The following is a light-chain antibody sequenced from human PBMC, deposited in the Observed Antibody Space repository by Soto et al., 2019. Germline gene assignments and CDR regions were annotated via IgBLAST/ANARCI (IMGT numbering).Light chain of an antibody. CDR3: AAWDDSLSGRGV. Sequence: QSVLTQPPSVSGTPGQRVTISCSGSSSNIGNNYVYWYQMVPGTAPKLLIYRNNQRPSGVPDRFSGSRSGTSASLAISGLRPEDEADYYCAAWDDSLSGRGVFGGGTQLTVL. CDR2: RNN. V-gene: IGLV1-47*01. J-gene: IGLJ3*02. CDR1: SSNIGNNY.